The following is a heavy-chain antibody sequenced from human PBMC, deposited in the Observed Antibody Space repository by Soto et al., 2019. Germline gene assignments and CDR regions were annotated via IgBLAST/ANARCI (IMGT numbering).Heavy chain of an antibody. Sequence: PSETLSLTCTVSGGSISSYYWSWIRQPPGKGLEWIGYIYYSGSTNYNPSLKSRVTISVDTSKNQFSLKLSSVTAADTAVYYCATSYSGSYKRVDYFDYWGQGTLVTVSS. CDR1: GGSISSYY. CDR2: IYYSGST. V-gene: IGHV4-59*01. D-gene: IGHD1-26*01. CDR3: ATSYSGSYKRVDYFDY. J-gene: IGHJ4*02.